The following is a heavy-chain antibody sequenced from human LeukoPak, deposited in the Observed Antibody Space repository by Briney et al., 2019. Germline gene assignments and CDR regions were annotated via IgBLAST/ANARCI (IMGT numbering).Heavy chain of an antibody. J-gene: IGHJ4*02. V-gene: IGHV4-4*07. CDR2: IYSTGRS. CDR1: GGSISNYF. CDR3: ARALYFDY. Sequence: SETLSLTCTVSGGSISNYFWSWVRQPAGKGLEWIGRIYSTGRSDYNPSLKSRVTISVDTSKNQFSLKLSSVTAADTAVYYCARALYFDYWGQGTLVTVSS.